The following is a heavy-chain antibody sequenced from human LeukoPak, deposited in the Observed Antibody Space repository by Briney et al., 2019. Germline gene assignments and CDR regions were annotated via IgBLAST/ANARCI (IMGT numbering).Heavy chain of an antibody. CDR1: GGSISSSSYY. CDR3: ARLGGSYYVVAFDI. Sequence: PSETLSLTCTVSGGSISSSSYYWGWIRQPPGKGLEWIGSIYYSRSTYYNPSLKSRVTISVDTSKNQFSLKLSSVTAADTAVYYCARLGGSYYVVAFDIWGQGTMVTVSS. CDR2: IYYSRST. J-gene: IGHJ3*02. V-gene: IGHV4-39*01. D-gene: IGHD1-26*01.